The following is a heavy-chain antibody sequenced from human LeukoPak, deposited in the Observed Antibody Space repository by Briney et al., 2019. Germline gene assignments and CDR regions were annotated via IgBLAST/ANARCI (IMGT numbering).Heavy chain of an antibody. Sequence: SETLSLTCTVSGGSISSSRSYWGWIRQPPGKGLEWIGSIYYSGTTYYNPSLKSRVAISVDTSKNQFSLKLSSVSAADTAVYYCARHVDSSGWYRSYFDYWGQGTLVTVSS. J-gene: IGHJ4*02. D-gene: IGHD6-19*01. CDR1: GGSISSSRSY. CDR3: ARHVDSSGWYRSYFDY. V-gene: IGHV4-39*01. CDR2: IYYSGTT.